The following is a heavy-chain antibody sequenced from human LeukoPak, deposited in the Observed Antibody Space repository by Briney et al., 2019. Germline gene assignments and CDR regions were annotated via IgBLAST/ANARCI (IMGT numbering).Heavy chain of an antibody. Sequence: GASVKVSCKASGYTFTSYYMHWVRQAPGQGLEWMGRIIPILGIANYAQKFQGRVTITADKSTSTAYMELSSLRSEDTAVYYCGREDYYYDSSGYQIGGWFDPWGQGTLVTVSS. CDR1: GYTFTSYY. J-gene: IGHJ5*02. CDR2: IIPILGIA. V-gene: IGHV1-69*04. CDR3: GREDYYYDSSGYQIGGWFDP. D-gene: IGHD3-22*01.